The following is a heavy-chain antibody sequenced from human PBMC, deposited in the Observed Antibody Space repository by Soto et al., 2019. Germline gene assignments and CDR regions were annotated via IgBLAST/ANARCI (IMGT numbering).Heavy chain of an antibody. V-gene: IGHV1-69*06. J-gene: IGHJ4*02. CDR3: ARDKGAYYSHLVY. Sequence: QVLLVQSGAEVKKPGSSVKVSCNLSGATFSIYAMIWVRQAPGQGLEWIGGIIPFFGTPNYAQKFQGRVTITADTSTATSYMELSSLRSDDTAVYYCARDKGAYYSHLVYWGQGTLVTVSS. CDR1: GATFSIYA. D-gene: IGHD3-22*01. CDR2: IIPFFGTP.